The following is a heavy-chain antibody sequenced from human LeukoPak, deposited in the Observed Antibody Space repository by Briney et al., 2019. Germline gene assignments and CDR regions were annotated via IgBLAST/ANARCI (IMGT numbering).Heavy chain of an antibody. CDR1: GYTFTSYY. J-gene: IGHJ4*02. Sequence: ASVKVSCKASGYTFTSYYMHWVRQAPGQGLEWMGIINPSGGSTSYAQKFQGRVTMTRDTSTSTVYMELSSLRSEDTAVYYCARAIMMDTAMVNTFDYWGQGTLATVSS. CDR2: INPSGGST. CDR3: ARAIMMDTAMVNTFDY. D-gene: IGHD5-18*01. V-gene: IGHV1-46*01.